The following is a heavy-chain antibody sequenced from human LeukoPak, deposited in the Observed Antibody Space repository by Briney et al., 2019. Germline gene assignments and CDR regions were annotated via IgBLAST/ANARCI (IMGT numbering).Heavy chain of an antibody. CDR2: MSANGDST. CDR1: GFTFSNYA. V-gene: IGHV3-23*01. Sequence: GGSLRLSCTGSGFTFSNYALAWVRQAPGKGLEWVSGMSANGDSTYYADSVKGRFTISRDSSLYLQMNSLRSEDTAVYYCAKADCSTIGCRPFHYWGQGTLVTVSS. D-gene: IGHD2-21*01. CDR3: AKADCSTIGCRPFHY. J-gene: IGHJ4*02.